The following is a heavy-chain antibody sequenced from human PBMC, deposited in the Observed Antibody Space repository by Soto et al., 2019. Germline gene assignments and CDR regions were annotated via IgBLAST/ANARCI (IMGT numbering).Heavy chain of an antibody. J-gene: IGHJ5*02. V-gene: IGHV4-59*08. CDR3: ARQRVVPATPTNWFDP. D-gene: IGHD2-15*01. CDR1: GGSISSYY. CDR2: IYYSGST. Sequence: SETLSLTCTVSGGSISSYYWSWIRQPPGKGLEWIGYIYYSGSTYYNPSLKSRVTLSVDTSRNHFSLKLTSVTASDTALYYCARQRVVPATPTNWFDPWGQGTLVT.